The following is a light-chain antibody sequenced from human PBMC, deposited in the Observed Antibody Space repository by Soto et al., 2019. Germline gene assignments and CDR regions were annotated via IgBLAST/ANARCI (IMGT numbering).Light chain of an antibody. J-gene: IGKJ1*01. CDR1: QSLLSSNGKTY. CDR3: MQTLHLPWT. Sequence: DIEMTQTPLSLSVTPGQPASISCKSSQSLLSSNGKTYLYWYLQKPGQPPQLLIYEVATRFSGVPDRFSGSGSGTDFTLKISRVEADDVGVYYYMQTLHLPWTFGQGTKVEIK. V-gene: IGKV2D-29*01. CDR2: EVA.